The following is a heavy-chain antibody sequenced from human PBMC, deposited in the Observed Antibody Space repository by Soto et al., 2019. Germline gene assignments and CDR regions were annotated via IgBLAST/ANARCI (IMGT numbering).Heavy chain of an antibody. V-gene: IGHV3-48*01. J-gene: IGHJ3*02. Sequence: GGSLRLSCAGSGFTFSSYSMNWVRQAPGKGLEWVSYISSSSSTIYYADSVKGRFTISRDNAKNSLYLQMNSLRAEDTAVYYCAGDLGYCSGGSCYHAFDIWGQGTMVTVSS. CDR3: AGDLGYCSGGSCYHAFDI. D-gene: IGHD2-15*01. CDR1: GFTFSSYS. CDR2: ISSSSSTI.